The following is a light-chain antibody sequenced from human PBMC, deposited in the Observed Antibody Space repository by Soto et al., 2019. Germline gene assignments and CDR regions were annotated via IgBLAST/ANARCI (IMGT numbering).Light chain of an antibody. Sequence: QSVLTQPASVSGSPGQSITISCTGTSSDVGGYNYVSWYQQHPGRAPKVIIYEVINRPSGVSNRFSGSKSRNTASLTISGLQAEDEADYYCISSTSISSLVLGTGTKVHVL. CDR3: ISSTSISSLV. CDR1: SSDVGGYNY. CDR2: EVI. V-gene: IGLV2-14*01. J-gene: IGLJ1*01.